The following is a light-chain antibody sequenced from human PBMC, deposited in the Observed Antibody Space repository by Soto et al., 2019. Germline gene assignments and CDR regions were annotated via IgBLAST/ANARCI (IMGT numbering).Light chain of an antibody. Sequence: DIVMTQSPLSLPVTPGEAASISCRSSQSVLNSDGYNRMDWYLQKPGRSPQLLIYLGSNRASGVPDRFSGSGSGTDFTLTISRVEVEDVGVYYCMQALQTPWTFGQGTKVEIK. CDR3: MQALQTPWT. CDR2: LGS. V-gene: IGKV2-28*01. CDR1: QSVLNSDGYNR. J-gene: IGKJ1*01.